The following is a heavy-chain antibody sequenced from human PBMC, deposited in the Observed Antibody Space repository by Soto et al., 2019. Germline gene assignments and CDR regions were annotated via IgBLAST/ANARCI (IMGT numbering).Heavy chain of an antibody. J-gene: IGHJ3*01. CDR3: VREGRGSFDF. V-gene: IGHV3-23*01. CDR1: GFIFTNYA. Sequence: GSLRLSCAASGFIFTNYAMNWVRQAPGKGLEWVSVIGGRGNSAYYADSVQGRFTISRDNSKNTLSLQMSSLAADDTAIYYCVREGRGSFDFWGRGTMVTVSS. CDR2: IGGRGNSA. D-gene: IGHD5-12*01.